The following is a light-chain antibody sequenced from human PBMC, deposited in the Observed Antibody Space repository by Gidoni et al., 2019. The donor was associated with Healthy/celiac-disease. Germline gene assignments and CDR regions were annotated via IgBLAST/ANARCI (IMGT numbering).Light chain of an antibody. CDR2: WAS. CDR3: QQYYSTPHT. CDR1: QSVLYSSNNKNY. V-gene: IGKV4-1*01. Sequence: DIVMTQSPDSLAVSLGERAPINCKSSQSVLYSSNNKNYLAWYQQKPGQPPKLLIYWASTRASGVPDRFSGSGSGTDFTLTISSLQAEDVAVYYCQQYYSTPHTFGQGTKLEIK. J-gene: IGKJ2*01.